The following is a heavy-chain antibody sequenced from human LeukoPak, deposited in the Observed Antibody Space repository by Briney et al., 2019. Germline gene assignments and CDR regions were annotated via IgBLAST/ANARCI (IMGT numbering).Heavy chain of an antibody. CDR2: IYYSGSS. CDR1: GGSISSSSYY. J-gene: IGHJ6*03. V-gene: IGHV4-39*01. CDR3: ARMDIVLMVYATPGYMDV. Sequence: SETLSLTCTVSGGSISSSSYYWGWIRQPPGKGLEWIGSIYYSGSSYYNPSLKSRVTISVDTSKDQFSLKLSSVTAADTAVYYCARMDIVLMVYATPGYMDVWGKGTTVTVSS. D-gene: IGHD2-8*01.